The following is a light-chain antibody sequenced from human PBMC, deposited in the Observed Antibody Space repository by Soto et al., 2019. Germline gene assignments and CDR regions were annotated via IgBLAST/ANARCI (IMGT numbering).Light chain of an antibody. V-gene: IGKV3-20*01. CDR3: QQYGSSRT. Sequence: EIVLTQSPGTLSLSPGERATLSCRASQRLSSTYLAWYQQKPGQAPRLLIYGASSRATGIPDSFSGSGSGTDFTLTISRLEPEDFAVYYCQQYGSSRTFGQGTKVEIK. J-gene: IGKJ1*01. CDR2: GAS. CDR1: QRLSSTY.